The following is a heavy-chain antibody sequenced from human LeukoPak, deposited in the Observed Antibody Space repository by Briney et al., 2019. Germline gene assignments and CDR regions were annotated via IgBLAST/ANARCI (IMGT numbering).Heavy chain of an antibody. Sequence: GGPLRLSCAASGFDFSSNWMHWVRHAPGQGLVWVSRIKGDGISTNYADSVKGRFTISRDTAKNTLYLQMNSLRAEDTGVYYCAKDHYWSIDYWGRGTLVTVSS. CDR1: GFDFSSNW. D-gene: IGHD3-3*01. J-gene: IGHJ4*02. CDR3: AKDHYWSIDY. CDR2: IKGDGIST. V-gene: IGHV3-74*01.